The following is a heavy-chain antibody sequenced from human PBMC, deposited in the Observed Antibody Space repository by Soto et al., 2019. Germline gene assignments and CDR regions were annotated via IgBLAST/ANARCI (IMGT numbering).Heavy chain of an antibody. J-gene: IGHJ2*01. CDR2: IYYRGST. Sequence: SETLSLTCTVSGGSISSYYWSWIRQPPGKGLEWIGYIYYRGSTNYNPSLKGRVTISVDTSKNQFSLKLSSVTAADTAMYYCARFNWYFDLWGRGTLVTVSS. CDR1: GGSISSYY. V-gene: IGHV4-59*01. CDR3: ARFNWYFDL.